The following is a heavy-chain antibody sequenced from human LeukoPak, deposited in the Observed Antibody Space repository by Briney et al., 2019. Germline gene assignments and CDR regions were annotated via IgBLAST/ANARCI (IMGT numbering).Heavy chain of an antibody. CDR3: AREPSEPDRGWWDYYYYMDV. J-gene: IGHJ6*03. CDR2: IYHSGST. CDR1: GGSISSSNW. V-gene: IGHV4-4*02. Sequence: SGTLSLTCAVSGGSISSSNWWSWVRQPPGKGLEWIGEIYHSGSTNYNPSLKSRVTISVDKSKNQFSLKLSSVTAADTAVYYCAREPSEPDRGWWDYYYYMDVWGKGTTVTVSS. D-gene: IGHD2-8*02.